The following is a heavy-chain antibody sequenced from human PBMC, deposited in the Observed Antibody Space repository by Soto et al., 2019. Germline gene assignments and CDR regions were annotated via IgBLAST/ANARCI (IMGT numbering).Heavy chain of an antibody. CDR2: IIPIFGTA. CDR3: ARDRGGDDYGDYWWFDP. Sequence: QVQLVQSGAEVKKPGSSVKVSCKASGGTFSSYAISWVRQAPGQGLEWMGGIIPIFGTANYAQKFQGRVTITADESTTTAYMELSSLRSEDTAVYYCARDRGGDDYGDYWWFDPWGQGTLVTVSS. D-gene: IGHD4-17*01. J-gene: IGHJ5*02. V-gene: IGHV1-69*12. CDR1: GGTFSSYA.